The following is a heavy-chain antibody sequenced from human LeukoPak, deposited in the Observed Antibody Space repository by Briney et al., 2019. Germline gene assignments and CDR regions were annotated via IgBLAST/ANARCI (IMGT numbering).Heavy chain of an antibody. CDR2: IYSGGTT. D-gene: IGHD3-10*01. Sequence: PGGSLRLSCAASGFTFSSNYMSWVRQAPGKGLEWVSVIYSGGTTYYADSVKGRFTISRDNSKNTLYLQMNSLRAEDTAVYYCARGGSGYYGSGFDYWGQGTLVTVSS. CDR1: GFTFSSNY. CDR3: ARGGSGYYGSGFDY. J-gene: IGHJ4*02. V-gene: IGHV3-53*01.